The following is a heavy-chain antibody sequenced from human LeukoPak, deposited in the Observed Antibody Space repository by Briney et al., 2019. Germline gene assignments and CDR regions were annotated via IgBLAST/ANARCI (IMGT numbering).Heavy chain of an antibody. J-gene: IGHJ4*02. CDR3: AKDGYGDYAAYFDY. CDR2: ISGDGGST. V-gene: IGHV3-43*02. CDR1: GFTFDDYA. D-gene: IGHD4-17*01. Sequence: GGSLRLSCAASGFTFDDYAMHWIRQAPGKGLEWVSLISGDGGSTYYADSVKGRVTTSRDNSKNSLYLQMNSLRTEDTALYYCAKDGYGDYAAYFDYWGQGTLVTVSS.